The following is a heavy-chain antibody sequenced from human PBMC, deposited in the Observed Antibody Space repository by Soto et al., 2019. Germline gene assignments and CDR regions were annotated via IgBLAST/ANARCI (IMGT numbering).Heavy chain of an antibody. D-gene: IGHD3-22*01. Sequence: QIQLVQSAAEVKKPGASVKVSCKTSGYTFVSYGISWVRQAPGQGLEWMGWISPYNGNTNFAQRFRGRVTLTTDTSTAIVSMDLGSVKSDDTAVSYCARDQNFFDSSGYYDHWGQGTLITVSS. CDR1: GYTFVSYG. CDR3: ARDQNFFDSSGYYDH. V-gene: IGHV1-18*04. J-gene: IGHJ5*02. CDR2: ISPYNGNT.